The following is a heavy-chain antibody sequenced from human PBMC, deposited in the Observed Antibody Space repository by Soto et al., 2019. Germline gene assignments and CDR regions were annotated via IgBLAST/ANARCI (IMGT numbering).Heavy chain of an antibody. CDR3: ACTPGHYDFWSGYYGRQNWFDP. CDR1: GGSFSGYY. V-gene: IGHV4-34*01. J-gene: IGHJ5*02. D-gene: IGHD3-3*01. Sequence: ETMSLTCAVYGGSFSGYYWSWIRQPPGKGLEWIGEINHSGSTNYNPSLKSRVTISVGTSKNQFSLKLSSVTAADTAVYYCACTPGHYDFWSGYYGRQNWFDPWGQGTPVTVSS. CDR2: INHSGST.